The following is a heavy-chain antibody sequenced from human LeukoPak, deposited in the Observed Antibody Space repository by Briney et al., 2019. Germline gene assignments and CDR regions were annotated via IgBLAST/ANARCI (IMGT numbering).Heavy chain of an antibody. D-gene: IGHD3-22*01. V-gene: IGHV1-69*05. J-gene: IGHJ4*02. CDR1: GGTFSSYS. CDR2: IIPIFGTA. Sequence: ASVKVSCKASGGTFSSYSISWVRQAPGQGLEWMGRIIPIFGTANYAQKFQGRVTITTDESTSTAYMELSSLRSEDTAVHYCARGIHSYYYDSSGYYSYDFWGQGTLVTVSS. CDR3: ARGIHSYYYDSSGYYSYDF.